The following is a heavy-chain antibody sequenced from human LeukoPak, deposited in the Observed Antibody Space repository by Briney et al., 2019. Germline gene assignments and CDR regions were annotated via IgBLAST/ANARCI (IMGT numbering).Heavy chain of an antibody. CDR2: ISSSSTYM. Sequence: PGGSLRLSSAASGFTFSSYNMNWVRQAPGRGLEWVPSISSSSTYMFYADSVKGRFTISRDNAKNSLYLRMDSLRAEDTAVYYCARYSGTYRDYWGQGTLVTVSS. CDR1: GFTFSSYN. D-gene: IGHD1-26*01. V-gene: IGHV3-21*01. J-gene: IGHJ4*02. CDR3: ARYSGTYRDY.